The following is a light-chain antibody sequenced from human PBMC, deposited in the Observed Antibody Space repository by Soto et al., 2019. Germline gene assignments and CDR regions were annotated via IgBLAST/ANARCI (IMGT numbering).Light chain of an antibody. CDR2: DAS. CDR3: QQYGSSPRT. Sequence: EIVLTQSPATLSLSPGERATLSCRASQSVSSYLLWYQQKPGQTPRLLIYDASNRATGIPARFSGSGSGTDFTLTISRLEPEDFAVYYCQQYGSSPRTFGQGTKVDIK. J-gene: IGKJ1*01. CDR1: QSVSSY. V-gene: IGKV3-20*01.